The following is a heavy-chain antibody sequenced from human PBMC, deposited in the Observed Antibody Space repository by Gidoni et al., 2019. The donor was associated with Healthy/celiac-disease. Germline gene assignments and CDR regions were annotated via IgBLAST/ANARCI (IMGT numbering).Heavy chain of an antibody. CDR3: ASPYWGSRIENAFDI. CDR1: GGSISSSSYY. J-gene: IGHJ3*02. CDR2: IYYSGST. D-gene: IGHD7-27*01. Sequence: QLQLQESGPGLVKPSETLSLTCTVSGGSISSSSYYWGWIRQPPGKGLEWIGSIYYSGSTYYNPSLKSRVTISVDTSKNQFSLKLSSVTAADTAVYYCASPYWGSRIENAFDIWGQGTMVTVSS. V-gene: IGHV4-39*01.